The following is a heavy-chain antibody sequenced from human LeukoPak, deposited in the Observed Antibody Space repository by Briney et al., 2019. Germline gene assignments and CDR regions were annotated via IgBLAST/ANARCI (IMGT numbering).Heavy chain of an antibody. V-gene: IGHV4-39*07. J-gene: IGHJ4*02. Sequence: PSETLSLTCTVSGGSISSSSYYWGWIRQPPGKGLEWIGSIYYSGSTYYNPSLKSRDTISVDTSKNQFSLKLSSVTAADTAVYYCARGLYSSSFGPILVYWGQGTLVTVSS. D-gene: IGHD6-6*01. CDR3: ARGLYSSSFGPILVY. CDR2: IYYSGST. CDR1: GGSISSSSYY.